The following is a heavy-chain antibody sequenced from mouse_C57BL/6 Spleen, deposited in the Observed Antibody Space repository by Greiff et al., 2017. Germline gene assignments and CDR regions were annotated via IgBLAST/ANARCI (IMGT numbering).Heavy chain of an antibody. V-gene: IGHV1-18*01. CDR3: ARPITTEGYFDV. CDR2: INPNNGGT. J-gene: IGHJ1*03. D-gene: IGHD1-1*01. CDR1: GYTFTDYN. Sequence: EVQLQQSGPELVKPGASVKIPCKASGYTFTDYNMDWVKQSHGKSLEWIGDINPNNGGTIYNQKFKGKATLTVEKSSSTAYIERRSLTSEDTAVYYCARPITTEGYFDVWGTGTTVTVSS.